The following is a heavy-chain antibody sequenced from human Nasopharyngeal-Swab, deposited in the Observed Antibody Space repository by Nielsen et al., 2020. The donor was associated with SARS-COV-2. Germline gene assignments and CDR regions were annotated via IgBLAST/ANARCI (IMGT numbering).Heavy chain of an antibody. CDR1: GFTFSSYG. D-gene: IGHD6-6*01. Sequence: SLKISCAASGFTFSSYGMHWVRQAPGKGLEWVAVIWYDGSNEYYADSVKGRFTISRDNSKNTLYLQMNSLRVEDTAVYYCARDHYSSSSGPSNFDYWGQGTLVTVSS. V-gene: IGHV3-33*01. CDR3: ARDHYSSSSGPSNFDY. CDR2: IWYDGSNE. J-gene: IGHJ4*02.